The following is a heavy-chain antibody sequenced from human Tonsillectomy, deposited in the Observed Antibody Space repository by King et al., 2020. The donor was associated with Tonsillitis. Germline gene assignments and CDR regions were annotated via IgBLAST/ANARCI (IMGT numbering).Heavy chain of an antibody. J-gene: IGHJ3*02. D-gene: IGHD3/OR15-3a*01. Sequence: VQLVESGGGLVQPGRSMRLSCAAYGFTFDDYAMHWVRHAPGKGLEWVSTISWNSGNITYADSVKDRFTISRDNAKNSLYLQMNSLSAEDTALYFCAKDIWTASNAFDIWGQGTMVTVSS. V-gene: IGHV3-9*01. CDR3: AKDIWTASNAFDI. CDR2: ISWNSGNI. CDR1: GFTFDDYA.